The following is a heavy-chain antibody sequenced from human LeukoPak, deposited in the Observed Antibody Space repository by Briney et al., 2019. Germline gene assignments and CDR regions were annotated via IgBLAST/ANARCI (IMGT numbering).Heavy chain of an antibody. Sequence: ASVKISCKASGYTFTGYYMHWVRQAPGQGLEWMGWINPSGGSTSYAQKFQGRVTMTRDTSTSTVYMELSSLRSEDTAVYYCARDPTNWSLDYWGQGTLVTVSS. CDR1: GYTFTGYY. J-gene: IGHJ4*02. CDR3: ARDPTNWSLDY. V-gene: IGHV1-46*01. CDR2: INPSGGST. D-gene: IGHD1-20*01.